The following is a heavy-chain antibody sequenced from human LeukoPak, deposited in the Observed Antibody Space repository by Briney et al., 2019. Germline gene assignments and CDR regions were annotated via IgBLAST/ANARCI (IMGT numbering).Heavy chain of an antibody. Sequence: PSETLSLTCTVSGGSVSSSSSYWSWIRQPPGKGLEWIGYIYYSGSTNSNPSLKSRVTISINTSKNQFSLKLSSVTAADAAVYYCARHSGSYGGAYDLWGQGTMVTVSS. CDR1: GGSVSSSSSY. CDR3: ARHSGSYGGAYDL. CDR2: IYYSGST. J-gene: IGHJ3*01. D-gene: IGHD1-26*01. V-gene: IGHV4-61*01.